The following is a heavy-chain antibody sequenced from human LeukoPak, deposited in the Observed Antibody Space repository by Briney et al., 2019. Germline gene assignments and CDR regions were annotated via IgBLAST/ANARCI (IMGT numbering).Heavy chain of an antibody. J-gene: IGHJ4*02. D-gene: IGHD6-6*01. CDR3: ARDMGTSYLSSFDY. Sequence: GGSLRLSCAASGFTFSSYAMHWVRQAPGKGLEWVAVISYDGSNKYYADSVKGRITISRDNSKNTLYLQMNSLRAADTAVYYCARDMGTSYLSSFDYWGQGTLVTVSS. CDR1: GFTFSSYA. V-gene: IGHV3-30*04. CDR2: ISYDGSNK.